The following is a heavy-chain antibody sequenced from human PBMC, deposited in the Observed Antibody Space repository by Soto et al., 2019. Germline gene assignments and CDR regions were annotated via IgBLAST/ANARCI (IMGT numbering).Heavy chain of an antibody. CDR3: ARADYGGKFDY. CDR2: IYHSGST. D-gene: IGHD4-17*01. Sequence: PWETLSLTCAVSGGSISSGGYSWSWIRQPPGKGLEWIGYIYHSGSTYYNPSLKSRVTISVDRSKNQFSLKLSSVTAADTAVYYCARADYGGKFDYWGLGTLVTVSS. V-gene: IGHV4-30-2*01. CDR1: GGSISSGGYS. J-gene: IGHJ4*02.